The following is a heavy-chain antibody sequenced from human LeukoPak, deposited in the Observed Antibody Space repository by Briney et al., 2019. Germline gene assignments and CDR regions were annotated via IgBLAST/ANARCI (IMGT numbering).Heavy chain of an antibody. CDR1: GFIFSTYW. D-gene: IGHD3-22*01. CDR3: ASSHDSSGND. CDR2: IHKDGRVM. Sequence: GGSLRLSCAASGFIFSTYWMAWVRQAPGKGLEWVGNIHKDGRVMFYAASVKGRFTISRDNAKNSLYLDMNSLRDEDTAIYYCASSHDSSGNDWGQGTLVTVTS. V-gene: IGHV3-7*03. J-gene: IGHJ4*02.